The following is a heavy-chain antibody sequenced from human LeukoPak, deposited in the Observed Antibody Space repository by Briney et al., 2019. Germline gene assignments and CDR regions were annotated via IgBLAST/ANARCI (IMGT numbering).Heavy chain of an antibody. CDR1: GFTFSNHG. J-gene: IGHJ4*02. V-gene: IGHV3-30*02. CDR2: IRYDGTNE. Sequence: GGSLRLSCAASGFTFSNHGMHWVRQAPGKGLEWVAFIRYDGTNEYYADAVKGRFTISRDNSKNTLYLQMNSLRGDDTAVYYCAKDLSQGPYCTNGVCSMIFDHWGQGTQVTVSS. D-gene: IGHD2-8*01. CDR3: AKDLSQGPYCTNGVCSMIFDH.